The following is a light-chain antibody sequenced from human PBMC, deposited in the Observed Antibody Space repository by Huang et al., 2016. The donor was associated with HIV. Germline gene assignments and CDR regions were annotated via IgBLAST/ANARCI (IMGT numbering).Light chain of an antibody. Sequence: IVMTQSPVTLSVSPGERATLSCRASAGVSTNVAWYQQRPGQTPRLLIHGASTRHTGVPAKCSGRGSGTEFTLTITNLQPEESAVYYCQHYNNWPPWTFGPGTQVEI. CDR3: QHYNNWPPWT. CDR1: AGVSTN. V-gene: IGKV3D-15*01. J-gene: IGKJ1*01. CDR2: GAS.